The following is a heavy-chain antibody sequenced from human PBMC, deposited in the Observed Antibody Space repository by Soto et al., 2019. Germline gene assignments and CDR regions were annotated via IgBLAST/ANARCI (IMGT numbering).Heavy chain of an antibody. D-gene: IGHD3-3*01. CDR3: ARISRWSGFFCWDPRGFDH. CDR2: INHSGNK. Sequence: QVRLQQWGAGRLKSSETLSLTCGVYDGSFSGYYWTWIRQPPGRGLEWIGDINHSGNKNYNPSLQSRVSISVDTSKRQFPLKLMSVIAADTAMYYCARISRWSGFFCWDPRGFDHWSQGTLVTVSS. J-gene: IGHJ4*02. CDR1: DGSFSGYY. V-gene: IGHV4-34*01.